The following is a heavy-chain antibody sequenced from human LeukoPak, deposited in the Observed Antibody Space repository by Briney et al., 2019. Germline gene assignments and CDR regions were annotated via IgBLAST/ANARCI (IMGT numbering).Heavy chain of an antibody. CDR3: ARHRAGYSSSRATIGYYYYYMDV. J-gene: IGHJ6*03. CDR2: IYTSGST. D-gene: IGHD6-13*01. CDR1: GGSISSYY. Sequence: SETLSLTCTVSGGSISSYYWSWIRQPPGKGLEWIGYIYTSGSTNYNPSLKSRVTISVDTSKNQFSLKLSSVTAADTAVYYCARHRAGYSSSRATIGYYYYYMDVWGKGTTVTVSS. V-gene: IGHV4-4*09.